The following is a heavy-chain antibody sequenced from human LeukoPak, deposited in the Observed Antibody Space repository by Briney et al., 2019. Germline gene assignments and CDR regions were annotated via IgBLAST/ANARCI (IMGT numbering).Heavy chain of an antibody. CDR1: GYTFTGDY. D-gene: IGHD3-10*01. Sequence: ASVKVSCKASGYTFTGDYMHWVREAPGQGLEWMGWINPNSGGTNYAQKFQGRVTMTRDTSISTAYMELSRLRSDDTAVYYCASFPSGSGIYLNWFDPWGQGTLVTVSS. J-gene: IGHJ5*02. CDR3: ASFPSGSGIYLNWFDP. V-gene: IGHV1-2*02. CDR2: INPNSGGT.